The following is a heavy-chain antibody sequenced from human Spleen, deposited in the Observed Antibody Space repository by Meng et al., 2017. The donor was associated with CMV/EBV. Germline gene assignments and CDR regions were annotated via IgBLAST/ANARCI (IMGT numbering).Heavy chain of an antibody. Sequence: LQESGPGLVKPSETLSLTCNVSGGSISSYYWSWIRQPAGKGLEWIGRIYTSGSTNYNPSLKSRVTMSVDTSKNQFSLKLSSVTAADTAVYYCARSLGIAARRDWFDPWGQGTLVTVSS. D-gene: IGHD6-13*01. J-gene: IGHJ5*02. CDR2: IYTSGST. CDR1: GGSISSYY. V-gene: IGHV4-4*07. CDR3: ARSLGIAARRDWFDP.